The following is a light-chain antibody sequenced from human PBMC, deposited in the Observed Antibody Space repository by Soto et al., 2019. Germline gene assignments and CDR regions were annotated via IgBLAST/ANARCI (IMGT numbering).Light chain of an antibody. J-gene: IGLJ1*01. CDR2: DVS. Sequence: QSVLTQPRSVSGSPGQSVTISCTGTSSDVGGYKYVSWYQQHPGKAPKLMIYDVSKRPSGVPDRFSGSKSGNTASLTISGLQAEDEADYYCCSYAGSYVFGTGTKVT. CDR1: SSDVGGYKY. CDR3: CSYAGSYV. V-gene: IGLV2-11*01.